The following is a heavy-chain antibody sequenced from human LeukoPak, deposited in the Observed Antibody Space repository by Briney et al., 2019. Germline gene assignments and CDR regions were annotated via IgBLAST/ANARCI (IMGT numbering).Heavy chain of an antibody. CDR2: IYSRGSI. V-gene: IGHV3-66*01. CDR1: GFTVGSHY. J-gene: IGHJ3*01. Sequence: GGSPRLSCVASGFTVGSHYMSWVRQAPGKGLDWVSIIYSRGSIYYADSVKGRFTISRDSSNNTLFLQMTYLKAEDTALYYCARGVRDWYDGAYDLWGQGTMVAVSS. CDR3: ARGVRDWYDGAYDL. D-gene: IGHD1-1*01.